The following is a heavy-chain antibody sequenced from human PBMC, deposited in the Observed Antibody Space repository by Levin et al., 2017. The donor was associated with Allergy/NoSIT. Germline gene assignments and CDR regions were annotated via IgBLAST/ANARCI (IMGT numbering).Heavy chain of an antibody. Sequence: GGSLRLSCAASGFTLGSYAMNWVRQPPGKGLEWVSAISGSGGATYYADSVRGRFTISRDNSKNTLYLQMNSLRAADTAVYYCATIPNPNPNDIYNWFDPWGQGTLVTVSS. J-gene: IGHJ5*01. D-gene: IGHD3-9*01. CDR1: GFTLGSYA. CDR3: ATIPNPNPNDIYNWFDP. V-gene: IGHV3-23*01. CDR2: ISGSGGAT.